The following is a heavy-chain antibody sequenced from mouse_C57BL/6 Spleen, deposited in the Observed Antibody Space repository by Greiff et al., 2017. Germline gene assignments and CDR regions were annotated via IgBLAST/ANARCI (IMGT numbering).Heavy chain of an antibody. CDR3: ARVQRHYDYDGHLDY. Sequence: QVQLQQSGAELVKPGASVKISCKASGYAFSSYWMNWVKQRPGKGLEWIGQIYPGDGDTNYNGKFKGKATLTADKSSSTAYMQLSSLTSEDSAVYFCARVQRHYDYDGHLDYWGQGTTLTVSS. J-gene: IGHJ2*01. CDR2: IYPGDGDT. D-gene: IGHD2-4*01. V-gene: IGHV1-80*01. CDR1: GYAFSSYW.